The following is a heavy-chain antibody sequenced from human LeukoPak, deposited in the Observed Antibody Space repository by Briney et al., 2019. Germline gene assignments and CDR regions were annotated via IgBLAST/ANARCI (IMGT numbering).Heavy chain of an antibody. CDR3: AKGSNGVVVYWFDP. V-gene: IGHV3-23*01. D-gene: IGHD2-15*01. J-gene: IGHJ5*02. Sequence: PGGSLRLSCAASGFTFSSYAMSWVRQAPGKGLEWVSAISGSGGSTYYADSAKGRFTISRDNSKNTLYLQMNSLRAEDTAVYYCAKGSNGVVVYWFDPWGQGTLVTVSS. CDR1: GFTFSSYA. CDR2: ISGSGGST.